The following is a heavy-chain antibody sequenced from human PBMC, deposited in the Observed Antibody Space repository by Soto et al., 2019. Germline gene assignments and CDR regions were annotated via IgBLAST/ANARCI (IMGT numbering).Heavy chain of an antibody. CDR2: INHSGST. J-gene: IGHJ6*02. CDR1: GGSFSGYY. D-gene: IGHD4-17*01. V-gene: IGHV4-34*01. Sequence: QVQLQQWGAGLLKPSETLSLTCAVYGGSFSGYYWSWIRQPPGKGLEWIGEINHSGSTNYNPSLKSRVTISVDTSKSQFSLKLSSVTAADTAVYYCASLATVGMDVWGQGTTVTVSS. CDR3: ASLATVGMDV.